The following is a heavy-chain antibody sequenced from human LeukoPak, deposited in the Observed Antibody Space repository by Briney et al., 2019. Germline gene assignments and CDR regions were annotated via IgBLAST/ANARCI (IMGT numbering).Heavy chain of an antibody. CDR2: IKSKTDGGTT. D-gene: IGHD3-9*01. J-gene: IGHJ4*02. Sequence: GGSLRLSCAASGFTFSNAWMSWVRQAPGKGLEWVGRIKSKTDGGTTDYAAPVKGRFTISRDDSKNTLYLQMNSLKTEDTAVYYCTTRLRYFDWTIYDFDYWGQGTLVTVSS. V-gene: IGHV3-15*01. CDR3: TTRLRYFDWTIYDFDY. CDR1: GFTFSNAW.